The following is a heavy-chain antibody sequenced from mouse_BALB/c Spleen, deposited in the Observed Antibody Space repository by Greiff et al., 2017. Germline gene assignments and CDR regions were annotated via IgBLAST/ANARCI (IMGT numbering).Heavy chain of an antibody. CDR2: IDPSDSET. J-gene: IGHJ4*01. D-gene: IGHD1-1*01. CDR1: GYSFTSYW. V-gene: IGHV1S127*01. CDR3: ARKEIYYGSSGAMDY. Sequence: VQLHQSGPQLVRPGASVKISCKASGYSFTSYWMHWVKQRPGQGLEWIGMIDPSDSETRLNQKFKDKATLTVDKSSSTAYMQLSSPTSEDSAVYYCARKEIYYGSSGAMDYWGQGTSVTVSS.